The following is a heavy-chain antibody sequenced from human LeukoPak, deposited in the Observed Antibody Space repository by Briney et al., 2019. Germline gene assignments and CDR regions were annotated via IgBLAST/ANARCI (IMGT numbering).Heavy chain of an antibody. CDR1: GYTFTGYY. Sequence: ASVKVSCKASGYTFTGYYMHWVRQAPGQGLEWMGGINPNSGGTNYAQKFQGRVTMTRDTSVSTAYMELSRLRSDDTAVYYCARDTNDVWSGYHPYYFDYWRQGTLVTVPS. CDR2: INPNSGGT. CDR3: ARDTNDVWSGYHPYYFDY. J-gene: IGHJ4*02. V-gene: IGHV1-2*02. D-gene: IGHD3-3*01.